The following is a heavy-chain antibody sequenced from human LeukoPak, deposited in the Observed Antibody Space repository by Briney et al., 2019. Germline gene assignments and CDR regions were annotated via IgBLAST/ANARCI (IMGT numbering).Heavy chain of an antibody. V-gene: IGHV4-34*01. CDR2: INHSGST. J-gene: IGHJ6*03. D-gene: IGHD3-10*01. CDR3: ARNHGSGSYYIRYYYMDV. Sequence: SETLSLTCAVYGGSFSGYYWSWIRQPPGKGLEWIGEINHSGSTNYNPSLKSRVTISVDTSKNQFSLKLSSATAADTAVYYCARNHGSGSYYIRYYYMDVWGKGTTVTVSS. CDR1: GGSFSGYY.